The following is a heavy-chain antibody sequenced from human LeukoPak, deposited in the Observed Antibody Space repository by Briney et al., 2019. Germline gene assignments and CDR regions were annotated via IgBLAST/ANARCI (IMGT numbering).Heavy chain of an antibody. Sequence: SGGSLRLSCAASGFTFSSYGMHWVRQAPGKGLEWVSFISWDGGSTYYADSVKGRFTISRDNSKNSLYLQMNSLRAEDTALYYCAKDMAAYYYSSGNTDYWGQGTLVTVSS. CDR2: ISWDGGST. CDR1: GFTFSSYG. V-gene: IGHV3-43D*03. D-gene: IGHD3-10*01. CDR3: AKDMAAYYYSSGNTDY. J-gene: IGHJ4*02.